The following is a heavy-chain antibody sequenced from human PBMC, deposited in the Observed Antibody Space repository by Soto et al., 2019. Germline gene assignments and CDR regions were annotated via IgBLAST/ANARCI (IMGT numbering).Heavy chain of an antibody. D-gene: IGHD3-3*01. CDR3: ARELRGITIFGVGTIIGMDV. J-gene: IGHJ6*02. Sequence: SLTCTVSGGSISSGDYYWSWIRQPPGKGLEWIGYIYYSGSTYYNPSLKSRVTISVDTSKNQFSLKLSSVTAADTAVYYCARELRGITIFGVGTIIGMDVWGQGTTVTVSS. CDR1: GGSISSGDYY. CDR2: IYYSGST. V-gene: IGHV4-30-4*01.